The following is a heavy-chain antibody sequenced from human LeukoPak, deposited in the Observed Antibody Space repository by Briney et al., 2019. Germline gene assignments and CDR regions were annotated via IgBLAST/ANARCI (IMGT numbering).Heavy chain of an antibody. CDR2: INPNSGGT. CDR3: ARDHSSIAARPSGGYYYYMDV. V-gene: IGHV1-2*02. D-gene: IGHD6-6*01. J-gene: IGHJ6*03. Sequence: ASVKVSCKASGYTFTGYYMHWVRQAPGQGLEWMGWINPNSGGTNYAQKFQGRVTMTTDTSISTAYMELSRLRSDDTAVYYCARDHSSIAARPSGGYYYYMDVWGKGTTVTVSS. CDR1: GYTFTGYY.